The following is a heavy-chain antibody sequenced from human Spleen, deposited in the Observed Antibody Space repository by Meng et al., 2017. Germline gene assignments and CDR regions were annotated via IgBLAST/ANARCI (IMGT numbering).Heavy chain of an antibody. Sequence: SETLCLTCAAYGGSFSGYYWSWIRQPPGKGREWIGEINHSGSTNYNPSLKSRVTISVDTTKNQFSLKLSSVTAADTAVYYCASEYSSSSYSGWFDPWGQGTLVTVSS. J-gene: IGHJ5*02. CDR1: GGSFSGYY. V-gene: IGHV4-34*01. CDR2: INHSGST. CDR3: ASEYSSSSYSGWFDP. D-gene: IGHD6-6*01.